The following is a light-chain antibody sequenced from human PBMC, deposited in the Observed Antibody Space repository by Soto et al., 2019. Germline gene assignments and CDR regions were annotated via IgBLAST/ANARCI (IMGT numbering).Light chain of an antibody. J-gene: IGLJ1*01. CDR2: EVS. CDR3: SSYRSSSTLDV. V-gene: IGLV2-14*01. CDR1: SSDIGDYNY. Sequence: QSALTQPASVSGSPGQSITISCTGTSSDIGDYNYVSWYQQHPGKAPKLMIYEVSNRPSGVSNRFSGSKSGNTASLTISGLQAEDEADYHCSSYRSSSTLDVFGTGTQLTVL.